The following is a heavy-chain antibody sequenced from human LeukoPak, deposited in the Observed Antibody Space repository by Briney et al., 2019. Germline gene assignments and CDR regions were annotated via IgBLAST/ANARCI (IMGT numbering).Heavy chain of an antibody. D-gene: IGHD3-22*01. Sequence: SETLSLTCTVSGVSVSSGSYYWSWIRQPPGKGLEWIGYIYYSGSTNYNPSLKSRVTISVDTSKNQFSLKLSSVTAADTAVYYCARDYYDSSGYSMIWFDPWGQGTLVTVSS. CDR3: ARDYYDSSGYSMIWFDP. CDR1: GVSVSSGSYY. V-gene: IGHV4-61*01. J-gene: IGHJ5*02. CDR2: IYYSGST.